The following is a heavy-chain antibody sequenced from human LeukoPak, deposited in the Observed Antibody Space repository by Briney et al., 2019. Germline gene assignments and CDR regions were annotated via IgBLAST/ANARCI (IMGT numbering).Heavy chain of an antibody. CDR3: ATARNGARSYNKAYMDV. J-gene: IGHJ6*03. V-gene: IGHV3-23*01. CDR1: GFSFSSHG. Sequence: GGSLRLSCVASGFSFSSHGMNWVRQAPGKGLEWVSGIIPSGHTTYYADSVRGRFTISRDNSKNTVYLQMNSLRAEDTAVYYCATARNGARSYNKAYMDVWGKGTTVTISS. D-gene: IGHD3-10*01. CDR2: IIPSGHTT.